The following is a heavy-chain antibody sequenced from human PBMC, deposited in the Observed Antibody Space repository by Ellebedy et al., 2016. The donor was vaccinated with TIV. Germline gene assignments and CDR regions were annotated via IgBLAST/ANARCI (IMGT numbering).Heavy chain of an antibody. D-gene: IGHD6-19*01. V-gene: IGHV4-59*08. CDR3: ARQKIAVAGMD. CDR1: GGSISSYY. J-gene: IGHJ4*02. CDR2: IYYSGST. Sequence: SETLSLXCTVSGGSISSYYWSWIRQPPGKGLEWIGYIYYSGSTNYNPSLKSRVTISVDTSKNQFSLKLSSVTAADTAVYYCARQKIAVAGMDWGQGTLVTVSS.